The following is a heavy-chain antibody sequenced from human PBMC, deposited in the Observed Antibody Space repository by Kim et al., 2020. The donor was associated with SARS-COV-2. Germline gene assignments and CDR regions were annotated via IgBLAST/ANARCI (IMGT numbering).Heavy chain of an antibody. D-gene: IGHD6-19*01. CDR2: IYPRDSET. CDR3: ARPGNGWTRELSGMDV. CDR1: GYSFTSYW. J-gene: IGHJ6*02. Sequence: GESLKISCKGSGYSFTSYWIAWVRQMPGKGLEWMGIIYPRDSETRYSPSFQGQVTISADRSINTAYLQWSSLQASDTAMYYCARPGNGWTRELSGMDVWGQGATVTVSS. V-gene: IGHV5-51*01.